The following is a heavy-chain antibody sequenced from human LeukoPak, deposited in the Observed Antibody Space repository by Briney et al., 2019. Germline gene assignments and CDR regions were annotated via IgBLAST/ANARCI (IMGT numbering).Heavy chain of an antibody. J-gene: IGHJ4*02. Sequence: TLSLTCTVSGGSISSYYWSWIRQPPGKALEWLALIYWNDDKRYSPSLKSRLTITKDTSKNQVVLTMTNMDPVDTATYYCAHSSQPIFGPFDYWGQGTLVTVSS. V-gene: IGHV2-5*01. D-gene: IGHD3-3*01. CDR1: GGSISSYYW. CDR3: AHSSQPIFGPFDY. CDR2: IYWNDDK.